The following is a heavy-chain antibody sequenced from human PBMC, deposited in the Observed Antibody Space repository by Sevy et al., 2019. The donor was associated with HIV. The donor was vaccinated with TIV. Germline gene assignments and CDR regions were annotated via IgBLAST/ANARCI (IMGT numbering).Heavy chain of an antibody. CDR2: ISSSSSTI. J-gene: IGHJ4*02. V-gene: IGHV3-48*02. CDR3: ARDRGTAMVSYIFDY. D-gene: IGHD5-18*01. CDR1: GFTFSSYS. Sequence: GGSLRLSCAASGFTFSSYSMNWVRQAPGKGLEWVSYISSSSSTIYYADSVKGRFTISRDNAKNSLYLQMNSLRDEDTAVYYRARDRGTAMVSYIFDYWGQGTLVTVSS.